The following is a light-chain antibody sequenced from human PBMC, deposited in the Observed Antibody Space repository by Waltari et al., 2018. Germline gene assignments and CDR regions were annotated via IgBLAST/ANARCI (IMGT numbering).Light chain of an antibody. CDR3: SSYTTSSAPGV. CDR2: EVS. V-gene: IGLV2-14*01. Sequence: QSALTQPASVSGSPGQSITISCSGTASDVVAYDFVSWYQQHPGQAPHLIIYEVSNRPSGISNRFSASKSGNTASLTISGLQAEDEADYYCSSYTTSSAPGVFGTGTRVTVL. J-gene: IGLJ1*01. CDR1: ASDVVAYDF.